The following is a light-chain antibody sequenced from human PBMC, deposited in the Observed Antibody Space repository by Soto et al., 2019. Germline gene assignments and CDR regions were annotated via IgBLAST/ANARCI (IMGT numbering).Light chain of an antibody. V-gene: IGKV1-5*01. Sequence: DIQMTQSPSTLSASVGDRVTITCRASQSISSWLAWYQQKPGKAPKLLIYDASSLESGVPSRFSGSGSGTEFSLLISSLQPDDFAAYYCQQYNSYPLTFGGGTKVEIK. CDR1: QSISSW. CDR3: QQYNSYPLT. J-gene: IGKJ4*01. CDR2: DAS.